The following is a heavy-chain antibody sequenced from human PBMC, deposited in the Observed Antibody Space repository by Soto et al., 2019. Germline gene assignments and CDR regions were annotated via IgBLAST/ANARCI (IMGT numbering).Heavy chain of an antibody. V-gene: IGHV1-2*04. D-gene: IGHD3-3*01. CDR1: RFTFTGYY. CDR3: ARVRKTYYDFWSGSPRDGMDV. J-gene: IGHJ6*02. Sequence: SAEVTSKAPRFTFTGYYMYSVRHAPGQGLEWMGWINPNSGGTNYAQKFQGWVTMTRDTSISTAYMELSRLRSDDTAVYYCARVRKTYYDFWSGSPRDGMDVWGQGTTVTVS. CDR2: INPNSGGT.